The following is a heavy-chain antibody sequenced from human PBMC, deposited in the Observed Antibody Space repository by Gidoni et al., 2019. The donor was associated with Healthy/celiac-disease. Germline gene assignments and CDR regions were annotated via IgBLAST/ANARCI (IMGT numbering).Heavy chain of an antibody. V-gene: IGHV4-34*01. J-gene: IGHJ4*02. D-gene: IGHD1-26*01. CDR2: INHSGST. CDR1: GGSFSGYY. CDR3: ARAPAFVGATQPRGYYFDY. Sequence: QVQLQQWGAGLLKPSETLSLTCAAYGGSFSGYYWSWIRQPPGKGLEWIGEINHSGSTNYNPSLKSRVTISVDTSKNQFSLKLSSVTAADTAVYYCARAPAFVGATQPRGYYFDYWGQGTLVTVSS.